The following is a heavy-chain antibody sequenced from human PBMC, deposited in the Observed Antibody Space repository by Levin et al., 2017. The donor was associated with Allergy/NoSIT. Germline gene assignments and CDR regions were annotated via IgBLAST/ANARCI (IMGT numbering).Heavy chain of an antibody. V-gene: IGHV3-21*01. CDR3: ARQDSSGPFDY. CDR2: ISSSSGYI. D-gene: IGHD3-22*01. J-gene: IGHJ4*02. Sequence: PGGSLRLSCAASGFTFSSYIMNWVRQAPGKGLEWVASISSSSGYIYYADSVKGRFTISRDNAKSSLYLQMISLRAEDTAVYYCARQDSSGPFDYWGQGTLVTVSS. CDR1: GFTFSSYI.